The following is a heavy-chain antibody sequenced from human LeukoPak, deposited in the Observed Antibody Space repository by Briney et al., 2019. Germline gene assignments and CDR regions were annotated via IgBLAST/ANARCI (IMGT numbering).Heavy chain of an antibody. V-gene: IGHV3-7*01. CDR3: AREYRDYAVD. CDR2: IKQDGSEK. D-gene: IGHD5-12*01. CDR1: GFTFSSYW. Sequence: GGSLRLSCAASGFTFSSYWMSWVRQAPGKGLEWVANIKQDGSEKYYVDSVKGRFTVSRDNVKNSLYLQMNSLRAEDTAVYFCAREYRDYAVDWGQGTLVTVSS. J-gene: IGHJ4*02.